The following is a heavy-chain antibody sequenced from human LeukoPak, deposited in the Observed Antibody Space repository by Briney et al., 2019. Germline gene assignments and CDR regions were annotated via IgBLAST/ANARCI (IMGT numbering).Heavy chain of an antibody. Sequence: KPSETLSLTCTVSGGSISSYYWSWIRQPAGKGLEWIGRIYTSGSTNYNPSLKSRVTMSVDTSKNQFSLKLSSVTAADTAVYYCAREPPPISAYSSSWHIDYWGQGTLVTVSS. V-gene: IGHV4-4*07. J-gene: IGHJ4*02. CDR1: GGSISSYY. CDR2: IYTSGST. CDR3: AREPPPISAYSSSWHIDY. D-gene: IGHD6-13*01.